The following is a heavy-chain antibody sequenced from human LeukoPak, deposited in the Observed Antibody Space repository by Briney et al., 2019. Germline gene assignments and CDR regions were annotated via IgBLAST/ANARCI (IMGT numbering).Heavy chain of an antibody. V-gene: IGHV1-8*01. D-gene: IGHD2-15*01. CDR3: ARALGYCSGGSCYPSGS. CDR2: MNPNSGNT. Sequence: ASVKVSCKASGYTFTSYDINWVRQATGQGLEWMGWMNPNSGNTGYAQKFQGRVTMTRNTSISTAYMELSSLRSEDTAVYYCARALGYCSGGSCYPSGSWGQGTLVTVSS. J-gene: IGHJ4*02. CDR1: GYTFTSYD.